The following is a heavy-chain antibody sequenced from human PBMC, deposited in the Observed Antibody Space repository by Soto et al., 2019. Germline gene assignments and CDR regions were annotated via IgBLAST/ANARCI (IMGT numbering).Heavy chain of an antibody. CDR1: GFSFSSYG. CDR2: ISYDGSNN. Sequence: QVQLVESGGGVVQPGRSLRLSCAASGFSFSSYGMHWVRQAPGKGLEWVAIISYDGSNNYYADSVKGRFTISRDNSKNTLFLQLTSLRAEDTAVYYCAKDRGKYSSSSLCLDYWGQGTLVTVSS. V-gene: IGHV3-30*18. J-gene: IGHJ4*02. CDR3: AKDRGKYSSSSLCLDY. D-gene: IGHD6-6*01.